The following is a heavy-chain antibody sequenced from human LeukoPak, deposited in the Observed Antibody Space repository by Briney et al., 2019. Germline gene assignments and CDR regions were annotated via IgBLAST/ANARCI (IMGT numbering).Heavy chain of an antibody. CDR2: INAGNGNT. CDR1: GYTFTSYA. CDR3: ARAQGSGWYWGYFDY. Sequence: ASVKVSCKASGYTFTSYAMHWVRQAPGQRLEWMGWINAGNGNTKYSQKFQGRVTMTTDTSTSTAYMELRSLRSDDTAVYYCARAQGSGWYWGYFDYWGQGTLVTVSS. J-gene: IGHJ4*02. V-gene: IGHV1-3*01. D-gene: IGHD6-19*01.